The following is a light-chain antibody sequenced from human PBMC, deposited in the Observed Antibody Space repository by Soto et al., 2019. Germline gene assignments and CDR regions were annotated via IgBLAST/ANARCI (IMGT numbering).Light chain of an antibody. J-gene: IGLJ1*01. CDR1: SSDVGAYTF. CDR2: DVS. V-gene: IGLV2-14*03. Sequence: QFALTQAASGSGSPGQSITISCTGTSSDVGAYTFVSWYQQHPDKVPKLMIFDVSRRPSGVSDRFSGSKSGNTASLTISGLQPEDEADYYCSSYTSSSTHVFGSGTKVTVL. CDR3: SSYTSSSTHV.